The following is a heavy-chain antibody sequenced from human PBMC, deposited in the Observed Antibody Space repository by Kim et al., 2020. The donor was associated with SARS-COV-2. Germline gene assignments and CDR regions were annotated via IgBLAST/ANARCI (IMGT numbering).Heavy chain of an antibody. D-gene: IGHD3-9*01. CDR3: AKDQRGTGYYYFDY. J-gene: IGHJ4*02. Sequence: DSVKGRFTISRDNSKNTLYLQMNSLRAEDTAVYYCAKDQRGTGYYYFDYWGQGTLVTGSS. V-gene: IGHV3-30*02.